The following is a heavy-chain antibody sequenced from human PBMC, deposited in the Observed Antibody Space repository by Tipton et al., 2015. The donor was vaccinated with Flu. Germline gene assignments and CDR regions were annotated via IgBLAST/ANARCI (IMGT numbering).Heavy chain of an antibody. CDR3: GRRDYSNYVSGPRNWLDS. D-gene: IGHD4-11*01. J-gene: IGHJ5*01. Sequence: TLSLTCTVSGDSMRSDYFWGWIRQAPGKGLEWIGNIHQTGNTYYNPSLKSRVTMSVARSNNEFSLRLTSVTAADTAVYFCGRRDYSNYVSGPRNWLDSWGQGTLVTVSS. V-gene: IGHV4-38-2*02. CDR2: IHQTGNT. CDR1: GDSMRSDYF.